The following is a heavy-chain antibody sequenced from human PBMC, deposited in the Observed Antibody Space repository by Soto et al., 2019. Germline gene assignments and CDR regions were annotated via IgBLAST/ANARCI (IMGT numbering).Heavy chain of an antibody. J-gene: IGHJ6*02. V-gene: IGHV1-2*04. CDR3: ARGGWDIVVVPADYGMDV. D-gene: IGHD2-2*01. CDR2: INPNSGGT. CDR1: GYTFTGYY. Sequence: GASVKVSCKASGYTFTGYYMHCVRQAPGQGLEWMGWINPNSGGTNYAQKFQGWVTMTRDTSISTAYMELSRLRSDDTAVYYCARGGWDIVVVPADYGMDVWGQGTTVTVSS.